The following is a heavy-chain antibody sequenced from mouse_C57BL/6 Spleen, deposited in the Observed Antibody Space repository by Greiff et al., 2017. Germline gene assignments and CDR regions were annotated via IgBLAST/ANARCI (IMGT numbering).Heavy chain of an antibody. CDR2: IYPGSGNT. Sequence: VQMQQSGPELVKPGASVKISCKASGYSFTSYYIHWVKQRPGQGLEWIGRIYPGSGNTKYNEKLKGKATLTADTSSSTAYMQLSSLTSEDSAVYYCARFGGVGGYYAMDYWGQGTSVTVSS. CDR1: GYSFTSYY. J-gene: IGHJ4*01. V-gene: IGHV1-66*01. CDR3: ARFGGVGGYYAMDY.